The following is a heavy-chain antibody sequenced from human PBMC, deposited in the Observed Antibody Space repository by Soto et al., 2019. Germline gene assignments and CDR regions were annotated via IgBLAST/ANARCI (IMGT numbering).Heavy chain of an antibody. V-gene: IGHV2-5*01. CDR2: IYWSGDE. CDR1: GFSFSTSGVG. CDR3: ARGLANLPVFAFDV. Sequence: QMTLMESGPTLVRPTQTLTLTCSFYGFSFSTSGVGVGWVRQPPGKALEWLALIYWSGDEHYRPSLKSRLTITKDTSKNQVLLIMTNMDPVDTATYCCARGLANLPVFAFDVWGQGTTVTVSS. J-gene: IGHJ3*01. D-gene: IGHD3-3*02.